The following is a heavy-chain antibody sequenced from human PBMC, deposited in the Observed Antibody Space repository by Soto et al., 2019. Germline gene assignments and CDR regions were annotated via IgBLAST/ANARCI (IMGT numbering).Heavy chain of an antibody. Sequence: QVQLVQSGAEVKKPGSSVKVSCKASGGTFSSYRINWVRQAPGQGLEWVGGIVPIYRTADYAQKFQGRVTITADESARTAYMELRSLKSQNTAVYYCARGGSGYTWFNEFWGQGTLVTVSS. CDR2: IVPIYRTA. CDR1: GGTFSSYR. D-gene: IGHD3-22*01. CDR3: ARGGSGYTWFNEF. J-gene: IGHJ4*02. V-gene: IGHV1-69*01.